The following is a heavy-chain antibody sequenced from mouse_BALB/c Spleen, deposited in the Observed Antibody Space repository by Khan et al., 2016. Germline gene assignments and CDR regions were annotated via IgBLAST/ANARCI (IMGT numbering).Heavy chain of an antibody. CDR3: ARSYYGYFAMDY. J-gene: IGHJ4*01. CDR2: IFPGSGST. D-gene: IGHD1-2*01. Sequence: QVQLQQSGTELPRPGASVKLSCKASVYTFTDYYLHWVMQRTGQGLEWIGEIFPGSGSTYYNEKFKGKASLTADTSSSTAYMQLSSLTSEDSAVYFCARSYYGYFAMDYWGHGASVTVSS. CDR1: VYTFTDYY. V-gene: IGHV1-77*01.